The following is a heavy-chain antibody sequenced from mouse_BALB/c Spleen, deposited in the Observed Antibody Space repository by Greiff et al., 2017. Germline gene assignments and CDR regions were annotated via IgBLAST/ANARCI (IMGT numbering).Heavy chain of an antibody. CDR3: ATYGNYVGSHYFDD. V-gene: IGHV14-3*02. J-gene: IGHJ2*01. CDR2: IDPANGNT. CDR1: GFNIKDTY. D-gene: IGHD2-1*01. Sequence: DVKLVESGAELVKPGASVKLSCTASGFNIKDTYMHWVKQRPEQGLEWIGRIDPANGNTKYDPKFQGKATITADTSSNTAYLQLSSLTSEDTAVYYCATYGNYVGSHYFDDWGQGTTLTVSS.